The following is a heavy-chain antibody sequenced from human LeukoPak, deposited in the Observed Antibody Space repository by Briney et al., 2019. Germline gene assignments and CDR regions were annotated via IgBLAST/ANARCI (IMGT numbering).Heavy chain of an antibody. CDR3: ARGLGSSSLYWFDP. J-gene: IGHJ5*02. D-gene: IGHD6-6*01. Sequence: ASVKVSCKASGYTFTGYYMHWVRQAPGQGLEWMGWINPNSGGTNYAQKFQGRVTMTRDTSISTAYMELSRLRSDDTAVYYCARGLGSSSLYWFDPWGQGTLVTVSS. CDR2: INPNSGGT. CDR1: GYTFTGYY. V-gene: IGHV1-2*02.